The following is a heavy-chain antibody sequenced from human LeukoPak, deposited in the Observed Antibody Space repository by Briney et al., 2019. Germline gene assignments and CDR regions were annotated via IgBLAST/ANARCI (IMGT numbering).Heavy chain of an antibody. CDR3: ARGGVVVITTELDY. V-gene: IGHV3-21*01. D-gene: IGHD3-22*01. Sequence: PGGSLRLSCAASGFTFSSYSMNWVRQAPGKGLEWVSSISSSSYIYYADSVKGRFTISRDNAKNSLYLQMNSLRAEDTAVYYCARGGVVVITTELDYWGQGTLVTVSS. CDR1: GFTFSSYS. J-gene: IGHJ4*02. CDR2: ISSSSYI.